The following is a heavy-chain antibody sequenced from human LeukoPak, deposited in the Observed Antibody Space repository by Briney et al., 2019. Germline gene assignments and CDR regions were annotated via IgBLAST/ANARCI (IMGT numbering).Heavy chain of an antibody. D-gene: IGHD5-24*01. Sequence: PGGSLRLSCAASGFTFSSYGMHWVRQAPGKGLEWVAVIWYDGSNKYYADSVKGRFTISRDSSKNTLYLQMNSLRAEDTAVYYCARDTSRDGYNEPFDYWGQGTLVTVSS. J-gene: IGHJ4*02. CDR2: IWYDGSNK. CDR1: GFTFSSYG. CDR3: ARDTSRDGYNEPFDY. V-gene: IGHV3-33*01.